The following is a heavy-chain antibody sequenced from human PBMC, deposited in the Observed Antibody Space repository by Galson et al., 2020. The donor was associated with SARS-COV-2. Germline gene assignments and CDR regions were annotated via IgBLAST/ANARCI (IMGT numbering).Heavy chain of an antibody. Sequence: SVKVSCKASGFTFTSSAMQWVRQARGQRLEWIGWIVVGSGNTNYAQKFQERVTITRDMSTSTAYMELSSLRSEDTAVYYCAAAGEVTPTFDYWGQGTLVTVSS. D-gene: IGHD3-10*01. V-gene: IGHV1-58*02. CDR2: IVVGSGNT. CDR3: AAAGEVTPTFDY. CDR1: GFTFTSSA. J-gene: IGHJ4*02.